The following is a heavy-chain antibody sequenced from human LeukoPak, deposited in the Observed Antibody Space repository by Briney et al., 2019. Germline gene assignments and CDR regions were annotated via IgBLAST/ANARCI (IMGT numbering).Heavy chain of an antibody. CDR3: ATEKGDSPDY. CDR1: GFTFSNYA. CDR2: LSGSGGNT. D-gene: IGHD3-16*01. J-gene: IGHJ4*02. Sequence: PGGSLRLSCAASGFTFSNYAMAWVRQAPGKGLEWVSGLSGSGGNTFYAVSVKGRFTISRDNPKNTLYLQMNSLRAEDTAVYYCATEKGDSPDYWGQGTLATVSS. V-gene: IGHV3-23*01.